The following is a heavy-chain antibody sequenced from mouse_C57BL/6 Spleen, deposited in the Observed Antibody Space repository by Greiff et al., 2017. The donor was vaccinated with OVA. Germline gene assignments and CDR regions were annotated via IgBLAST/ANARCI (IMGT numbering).Heavy chain of an antibody. V-gene: IGHV1-82*01. CDR2: IYPGDGDT. CDR1: GYAFSSSW. Sequence: QVQLQQSGPELVKPGASVKISCKASGYAFSSSWMNWVKQRPGKGLEWIGRIYPGDGDTNYNGKFKGKATLTADKSSSTAYMQLSSLTSEDSAVYFCARDKDYDYDDGFAYWGQGTSVTVSS. D-gene: IGHD2-4*01. J-gene: IGHJ4*01. CDR3: ARDKDYDYDDGFAY.